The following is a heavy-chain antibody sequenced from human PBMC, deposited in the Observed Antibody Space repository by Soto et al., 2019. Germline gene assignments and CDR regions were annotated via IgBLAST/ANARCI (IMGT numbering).Heavy chain of an antibody. CDR2: ISAYNGNT. J-gene: IGHJ6*02. Sequence: GASVKVSCKASGYTFTSYGISWVRQAPGQGLEWMGWISAYNGNTNYAQKLQGRVTMTTDTSTSTAYMELRSLRSDDTAVYYCARAVTIFGVVMFSQSLDVWGQGPTVTVSS. D-gene: IGHD3-3*01. CDR1: GYTFTSYG. V-gene: IGHV1-18*01. CDR3: ARAVTIFGVVMFSQSLDV.